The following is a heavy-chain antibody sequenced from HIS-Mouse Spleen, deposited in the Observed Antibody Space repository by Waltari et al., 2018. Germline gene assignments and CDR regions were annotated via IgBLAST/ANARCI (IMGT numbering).Heavy chain of an antibody. CDR3: AKASSGWLDY. D-gene: IGHD6-19*01. V-gene: IGHV3-30*18. Sequence: QVQLVESGVGVVQPGRSLRLSCAASGFTFRSYGMPWVGQAPGKGLGWVAVIAYDGSNKYYADSVKGRFTISRDNSKNTLYLQMNSLRAEDTAVYYCAKASSGWLDYWGQGTLVTVSS. CDR1: GFTFRSYG. CDR2: IAYDGSNK. J-gene: IGHJ4*02.